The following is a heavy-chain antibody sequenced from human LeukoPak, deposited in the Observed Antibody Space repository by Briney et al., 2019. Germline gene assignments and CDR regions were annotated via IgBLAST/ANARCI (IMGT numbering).Heavy chain of an antibody. CDR2: VYSGGGT. CDR3: ARDFTSPGDN. V-gene: IGHV3-53*01. J-gene: IGHJ4*02. Sequence: GGSLRLSCVASGFTVSTNYMSWVRQAPGKGLEWVSVVYSGGGTYYADSVKGRFTISRDISKNTLYLQMNSLRAEDTAVYYCARDFTSPGDNWGRGTLVTVSS. D-gene: IGHD3-10*01. CDR1: GFTVSTNY.